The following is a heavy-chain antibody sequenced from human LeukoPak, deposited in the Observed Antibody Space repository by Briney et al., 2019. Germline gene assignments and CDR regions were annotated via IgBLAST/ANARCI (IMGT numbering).Heavy chain of an antibody. Sequence: SGGSLRLSCAASGFTFSSYWMHWVRQAPGKGLVWVSRINSDGSSTSYADSVKGRFTISRDNAKNTLYLQMNSLRAEDTAVYYCARDSREELLWFGELQSYYFDYWGQGTLVTVSS. D-gene: IGHD3-10*01. V-gene: IGHV3-74*01. CDR1: GFTFSSYW. CDR3: ARDSREELLWFGELQSYYFDY. J-gene: IGHJ4*02. CDR2: INSDGSST.